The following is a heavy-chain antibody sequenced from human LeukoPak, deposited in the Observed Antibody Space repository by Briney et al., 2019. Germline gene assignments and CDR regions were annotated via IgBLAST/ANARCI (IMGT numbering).Heavy chain of an antibody. Sequence: PSETLSLTCAVYGGSFSGYYWSWIRQPPGKGLEWIGEINHSGSTNYNPSLKSRVTISVDTSKNQFSLKLSSVTAADTAVYYCARATRVGSSSSERRFDPWGQGTLVTVSS. D-gene: IGHD6-6*01. V-gene: IGHV4-34*01. J-gene: IGHJ5*02. CDR1: GGSFSGYY. CDR3: ARATRVGSSSSERRFDP. CDR2: INHSGST.